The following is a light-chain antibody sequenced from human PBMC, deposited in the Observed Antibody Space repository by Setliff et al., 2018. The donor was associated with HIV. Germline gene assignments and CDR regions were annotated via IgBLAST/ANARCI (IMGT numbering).Light chain of an antibody. Sequence: QAVVTQEPSLTVSPGGTVTLTCGSSTGAVTSGHFPFWFQQKPGQAPRTLIYDTNNKHSWTPARFSGSLLGGQAALTLSGAQPEDEADYYCLITYTGVRVFGGGTKVT. CDR1: TGAVTSGHF. V-gene: IGLV7-46*01. CDR3: LITYTGVRV. CDR2: DTN. J-gene: IGLJ3*02.